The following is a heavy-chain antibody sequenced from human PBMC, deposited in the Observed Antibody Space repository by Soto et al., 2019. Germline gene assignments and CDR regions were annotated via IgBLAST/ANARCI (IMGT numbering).Heavy chain of an antibody. V-gene: IGHV1-69*02. CDR3: ARCSGELSPNSPLDY. CDR2: IIPILGIA. J-gene: IGHJ4*02. Sequence: ASVKVSCKASGGTFSSYTISWVRQAPGQGLEWMGRIIPILGIANYAQKFQGRVTITADKSTSTAYMELSSLRSEDTAVYYCARCSGELSPNSPLDYWGQGTLVTVSS. CDR1: GGTFSSYT. D-gene: IGHD3-16*02.